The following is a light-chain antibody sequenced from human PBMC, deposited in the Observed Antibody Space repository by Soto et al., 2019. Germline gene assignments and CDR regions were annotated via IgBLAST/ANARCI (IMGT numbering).Light chain of an antibody. CDR3: DSWDNSLSVVL. V-gene: IGLV1-51*01. CDR1: RSNIGNNY. Sequence: QSVLTQPPSVSAAPGQKVTVSCSGSRSNIGNNYVSWYQHLPGTAPKLLIYDNNKRPSGIPDRFSGSTSGTSATLAIAGLQTGDEADYYCDSWDNSLSVVLFGGGTKLTVL. CDR2: DNN. J-gene: IGLJ2*01.